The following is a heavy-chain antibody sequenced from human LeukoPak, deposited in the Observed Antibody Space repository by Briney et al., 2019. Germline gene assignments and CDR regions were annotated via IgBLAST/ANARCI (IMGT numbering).Heavy chain of an antibody. V-gene: IGHV5-51*01. J-gene: IGHJ3*02. CDR2: IYPGDSDT. D-gene: IGHD3-22*01. Sequence: GVSLRISCKGSGYSFTSYWIGWVRQMPGKGLEWMGIIYPGDSDTRYSPSFQGQVTISADKSVSTAYLQWSSLKASDTAMYYCARSYYYDSSGYRLGAFDIWGQGTMVTVSS. CDR3: ARSYYYDSSGYRLGAFDI. CDR1: GYSFTSYW.